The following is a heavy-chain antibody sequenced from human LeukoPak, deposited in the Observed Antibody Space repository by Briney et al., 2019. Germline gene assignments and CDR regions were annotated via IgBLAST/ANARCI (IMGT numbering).Heavy chain of an antibody. J-gene: IGHJ4*02. Sequence: ASVKVSCKASGYTFINYGINWVRQAPGQGLEWMGWISVYNGNTNYGQKFQDRVTMTTDTSTSTAYMELRSLRSDDTAVYYCARDPRYCTNGVCHDYWGQGTLVTVSS. CDR3: ARDPRYCTNGVCHDY. CDR2: ISVYNGNT. V-gene: IGHV1-18*01. D-gene: IGHD2-8*01. CDR1: GYTFINYG.